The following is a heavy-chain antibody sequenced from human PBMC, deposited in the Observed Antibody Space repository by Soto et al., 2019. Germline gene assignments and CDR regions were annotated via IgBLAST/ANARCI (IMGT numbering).Heavy chain of an antibody. D-gene: IGHD1-1*01. CDR1: GFAFSRND. Sequence: VGSLRLSCAASGFAFSRNDMNWVRQRPGKGLEWVSNINYSGVSTYYSDAVKGRFTISRDNSKNILYLEMNSLKVDDTAVYYCVKDPNWEWGYWGQGALVTVSS. J-gene: IGHJ4*02. CDR3: VKDPNWEWGY. V-gene: IGHV3-23*01. CDR2: INYSGVST.